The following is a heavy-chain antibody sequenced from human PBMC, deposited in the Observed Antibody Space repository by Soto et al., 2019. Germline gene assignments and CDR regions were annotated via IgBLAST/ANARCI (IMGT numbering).Heavy chain of an antibody. Sequence: GASVKVSCKASGYAFTSYGMSWVRQAPGQGLEWMGWISAYNGNTNYAQKLQGRVTMTTDTSTSTAYMELRSLRSDDTAVYYCARGLGYCSGGSCYSFYYMDVWGKGTTVTVSS. D-gene: IGHD2-15*01. CDR3: ARGLGYCSGGSCYSFYYMDV. V-gene: IGHV1-18*01. CDR1: GYAFTSYG. J-gene: IGHJ6*03. CDR2: ISAYNGNT.